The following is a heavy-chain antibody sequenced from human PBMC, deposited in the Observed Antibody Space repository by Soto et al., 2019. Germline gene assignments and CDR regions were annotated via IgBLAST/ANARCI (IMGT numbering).Heavy chain of an antibody. Sequence: QVQLVESGGGVVQPGRSLRLSCAASGFTFSSYGMHWVRQAPGKGLEWVAVISYDGSNKYYADSVKGRFTISRDNSKNTLYLQMNSLRAEETAVYYCAKDLMVYATNEYYYYYGMDVWGQGTTVTVSS. D-gene: IGHD2-8*01. CDR1: GFTFSSYG. CDR2: ISYDGSNK. CDR3: AKDLMVYATNEYYYYYGMDV. V-gene: IGHV3-30*18. J-gene: IGHJ6*02.